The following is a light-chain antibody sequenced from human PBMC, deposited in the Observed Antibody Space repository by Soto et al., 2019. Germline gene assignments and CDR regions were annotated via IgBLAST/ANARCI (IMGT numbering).Light chain of an antibody. CDR2: GAS. V-gene: IGKV3-20*01. CDR3: QQYGSSPLT. J-gene: IGKJ4*01. Sequence: EILLTQSPGTLSLSPGERATLSCRASQSVSSSYLAWYQQNPGQAPRLLIYGASSRATGIPDRFSGSGSGTDFTLTISRLEPEDFAVYYCQQYGSSPLTFGGGTKVDIK. CDR1: QSVSSSY.